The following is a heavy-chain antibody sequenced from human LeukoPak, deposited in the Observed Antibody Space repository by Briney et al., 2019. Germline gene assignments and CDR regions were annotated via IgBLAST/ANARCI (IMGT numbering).Heavy chain of an antibody. CDR3: ARGQSSYYYGSGTPWGFDP. CDR1: GFTFSSYA. Sequence: PGRSLRLSCAASGFTFSSYAKHWVRQAPGKGLEWVAVISYDGSNKYYADSVKGRFTISRDNSKNTLYLQMNSLRAEDTAVYYCARGQSSYYYGSGTPWGFDPWGQGTLVTVSS. V-gene: IGHV3-30*04. D-gene: IGHD3-10*01. J-gene: IGHJ5*02. CDR2: ISYDGSNK.